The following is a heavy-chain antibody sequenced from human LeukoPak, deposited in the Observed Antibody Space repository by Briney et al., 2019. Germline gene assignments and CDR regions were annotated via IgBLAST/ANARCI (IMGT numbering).Heavy chain of an antibody. V-gene: IGHV3-11*01. CDR3: ARIWRPAAFDI. CDR1: GFTFSDYY. J-gene: IGHJ3*02. D-gene: IGHD3-10*01. Sequence: GGSLRLSCAASGFTFSDYYMSWIRQAPGKGLEWVSYITSSGSTIYYADSMKGRFTISRDNAKHSLFLQLDSLRAEDTAVYYCARIWRPAAFDIWGQGTLVIVSS. CDR2: ITSSGSTI.